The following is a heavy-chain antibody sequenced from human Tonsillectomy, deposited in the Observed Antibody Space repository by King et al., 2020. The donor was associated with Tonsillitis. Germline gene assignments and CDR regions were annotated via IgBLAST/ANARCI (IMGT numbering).Heavy chain of an antibody. Sequence: VQLQQWGAGLLKRSETLSLTRAVYGGSFSDYYWSWIRQPPGKGLEWIGEINHSGSTNYNPSLKSRVTVSVDTSKKQFSLKVSSVTAADTAVYYCARGDIVVDPAANGYYYYMDVWGKGTTVTVSS. CDR1: GGSFSDYY. J-gene: IGHJ6*03. CDR3: ARGDIVVDPAANGYYYYMDV. V-gene: IGHV4-34*01. D-gene: IGHD2-2*01. CDR2: INHSGST.